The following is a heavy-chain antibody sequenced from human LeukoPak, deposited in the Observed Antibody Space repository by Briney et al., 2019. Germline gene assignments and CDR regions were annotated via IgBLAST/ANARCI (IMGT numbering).Heavy chain of an antibody. CDR2: IIPIFGTA. CDR3: ARGWLAETMVVTPYNY. Sequence: SETVSCTASGGTFSSYAINWVRQAPGQGLEWMGGIIPIFGTANYAQKFQGRVTITADESTSTAYMVLSSLRSEDTAVYYCARGWLAETMVVTPYNYWGQGTLVTVSS. J-gene: IGHJ4*02. D-gene: IGHD4-23*01. CDR1: GGTFSSYA. V-gene: IGHV1-69*13.